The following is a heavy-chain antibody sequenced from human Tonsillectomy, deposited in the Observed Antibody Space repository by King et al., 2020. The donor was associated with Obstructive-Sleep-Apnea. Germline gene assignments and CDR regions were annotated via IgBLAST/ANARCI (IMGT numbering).Heavy chain of an antibody. V-gene: IGHV4-30-4*07. CDR1: GGSISSGGYS. CDR3: ARATGDSWYFDL. Sequence: VQLQESGPGLVKPSQTLSLTCGVSGGSISSGGYSWSWIRQPPGKGLEWIGYIYYNGSTYYNPSLKSRVTISVDTSKNQFSLKLSSVTAADTAVYYCARATGDSWYFDLWGRGTLVTVSS. CDR2: IYYNGST. D-gene: IGHD7-27*01. J-gene: IGHJ2*01.